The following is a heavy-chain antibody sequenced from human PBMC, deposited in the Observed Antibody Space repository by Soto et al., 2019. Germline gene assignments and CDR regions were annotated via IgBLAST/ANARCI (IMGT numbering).Heavy chain of an antibody. CDR3: AKGVSSGGHDHDAFDV. CDR2: FSGSVSST. Sequence: GSLLLACTASGFTFSNYAMSWVRQAPGKGLEWVSAFSGSVSSTYYADSVKGRFTISRDNSKNSLYLQMNSLRAEDTALYYCAKGVSSGGHDHDAFDVSGQGTMVTV. CDR1: GFTFSNYA. J-gene: IGHJ3*01. D-gene: IGHD5-12*01. V-gene: IGHV3-23*01.